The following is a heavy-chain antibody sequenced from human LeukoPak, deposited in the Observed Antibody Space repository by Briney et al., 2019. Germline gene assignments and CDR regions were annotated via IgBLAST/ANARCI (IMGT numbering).Heavy chain of an antibody. J-gene: IGHJ4*02. D-gene: IGHD1-26*01. Sequence: GGSLRLSCATSGFTFSDYAMTWVRQAPGKGLEWVATISGSGVMTYYADSVKGRFTVSGDNSKSTVYLQMSSLTAADTAVYYCAKDRSIGTYYTFDHWGQGTLVTVSS. V-gene: IGHV3-23*01. CDR1: GFTFSDYA. CDR3: AKDRSIGTYYTFDH. CDR2: ISGSGVMT.